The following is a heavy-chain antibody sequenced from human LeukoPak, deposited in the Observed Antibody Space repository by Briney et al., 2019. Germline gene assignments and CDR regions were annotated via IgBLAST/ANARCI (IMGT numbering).Heavy chain of an antibody. CDR3: ARDRGFGREDWFDP. J-gene: IGHJ5*02. CDR1: GFTFSSYS. V-gene: IGHV3-21*01. CDR2: ISSSSSYI. D-gene: IGHD3-10*01. Sequence: TGGSLRLSCAASGFTFSSYSMNWVRQAPGKGPEWVSSISSSSSYIYYADSVKGRFTISRDNAKNSLYLQMNSLRAEDTAVYYCARDRGFGREDWFDPWGQGTLVTVSS.